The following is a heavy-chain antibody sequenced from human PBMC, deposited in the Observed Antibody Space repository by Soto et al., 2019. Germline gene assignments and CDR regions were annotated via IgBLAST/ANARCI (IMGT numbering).Heavy chain of an antibody. V-gene: IGHV3-23*01. Sequence: EVQLLESGGGLVQPGGSLRLSCVASGFTFSNYGMSWVRQAPGKGLEWVSAIGGSGSTTYYADSVKGRFTISRDNSKSTVYLQMTSLIAEDTATYYCAKISELTKNFDYWGQGTLVTVSS. CDR1: GFTFSNYG. D-gene: IGHD1-26*01. J-gene: IGHJ4*02. CDR3: AKISELTKNFDY. CDR2: IGGSGSTT.